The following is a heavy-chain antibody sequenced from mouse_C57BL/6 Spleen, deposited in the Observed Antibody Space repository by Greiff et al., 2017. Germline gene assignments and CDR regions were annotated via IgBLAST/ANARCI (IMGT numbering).Heavy chain of an antibody. CDR1: GYTFTSYG. V-gene: IGHV1-81*01. Sequence: QVHVKQSGAELARPGASVKLSCKASGYTFTSYGISWVKQRTGQGLEWIGEIYPRSGNTYYNEKFKGKATLTADKSSSTAYMELRSLTSEDSAVYFCARGITTVVADYFDYWGQGTTLTVSS. CDR3: ARGITTVVADYFDY. J-gene: IGHJ2*01. CDR2: IYPRSGNT. D-gene: IGHD1-1*01.